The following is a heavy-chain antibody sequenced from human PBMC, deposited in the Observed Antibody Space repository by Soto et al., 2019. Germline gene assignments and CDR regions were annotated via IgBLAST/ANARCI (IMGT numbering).Heavy chain of an antibody. J-gene: IGHJ4*02. V-gene: IGHV4-59*01. CDR2: VYHTGNT. CDR1: GVSITPYY. D-gene: IGHD1-20*01. CDR3: AREQYNWKL. Sequence: PSETLSPTCTVPGVSITPYYWTWIRHPPGKGLEWIGYVYHTGNTYYDPSLKSRVTISLDTSKNQVSLRLKSVTAADTAVYYCAREQYNWKLWGQGTLVTVS.